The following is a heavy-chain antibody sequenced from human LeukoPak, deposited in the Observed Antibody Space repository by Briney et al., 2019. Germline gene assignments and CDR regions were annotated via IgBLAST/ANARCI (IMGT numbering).Heavy chain of an antibody. D-gene: IGHD1-1*01. Sequence: GGSLRLSCAASGFTFSSYAMGWVRQAPGKGLEWVANIKQDGSEKYYVDSVKGRFTISRDNAKNSLYLQMNSLRAEDTAVYYCARDGNWNDVGNYYYGMDVWGQGTTVTVSS. CDR2: IKQDGSEK. CDR3: ARDGNWNDVGNYYYGMDV. V-gene: IGHV3-7*01. CDR1: GFTFSSYA. J-gene: IGHJ6*02.